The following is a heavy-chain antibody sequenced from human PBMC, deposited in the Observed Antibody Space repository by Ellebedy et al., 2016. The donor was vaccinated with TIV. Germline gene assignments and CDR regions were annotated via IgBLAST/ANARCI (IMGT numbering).Heavy chain of an antibody. V-gene: IGHV1-69*06. Sequence: SVKVSXKASGGTFSSYAISWVRQAPGQGLEWMGGIIPIFGTANYAQKFQGRVTITADKSTSTAYMELSSLRSEDTAVYYCARDGIPGSDFYYYYGMDVWGQGTTVTVSS. CDR2: IIPIFGTA. J-gene: IGHJ6*02. CDR1: GGTFSSYA. CDR3: ARDGIPGSDFYYYYGMDV. D-gene: IGHD2-15*01.